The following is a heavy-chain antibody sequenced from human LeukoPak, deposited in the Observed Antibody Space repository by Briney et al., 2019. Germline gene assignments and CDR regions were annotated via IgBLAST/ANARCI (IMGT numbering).Heavy chain of an antibody. V-gene: IGHV5-51*01. Sequence: GESLKISCKGSGYSFTSYWIGWVRQMPGKGLEWMGIIYPGDSDTRYSPSFQGQVTISADKSISTAYLQWSSLKASDTAMYYCARQSAYYYGSGSYSWFDPWGQGTLVTVSS. J-gene: IGHJ5*02. CDR1: GYSFTSYW. D-gene: IGHD3-10*01. CDR3: ARQSAYYYGSGSYSWFDP. CDR2: IYPGDSDT.